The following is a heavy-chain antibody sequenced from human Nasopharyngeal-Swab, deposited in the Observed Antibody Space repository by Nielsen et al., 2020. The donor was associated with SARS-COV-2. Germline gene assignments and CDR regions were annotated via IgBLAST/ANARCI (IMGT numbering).Heavy chain of an antibody. Sequence: GGSLRLSCAASGFTFSSYAMSWVRQAPGKGLEWVSSISSSSSYIYYADSVKGRFTISRDNAKNSLYLQMNSLRAEDTAVYYCARDSYYYDSSGMGPCAFDIWGQGTMVTV. CDR2: ISSSSSYI. CDR1: GFTFSSYA. D-gene: IGHD3-22*01. J-gene: IGHJ3*02. V-gene: IGHV3-21*01. CDR3: ARDSYYYDSSGMGPCAFDI.